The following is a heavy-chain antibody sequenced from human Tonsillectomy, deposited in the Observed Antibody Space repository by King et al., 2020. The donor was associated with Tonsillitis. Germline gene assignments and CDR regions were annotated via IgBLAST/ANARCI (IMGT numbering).Heavy chain of an antibody. J-gene: IGHJ4*02. CDR3: VRSSHSTPDY. CDR2: TKQDGSAN. D-gene: IGHD2-15*01. V-gene: IGHV3-7*03. Sequence: VQLVESGGGLVQPGESLRLSCAASGFAFGDFWMTWVRQAPGKGPEWVANTKQDGSANFYVDSVRGRFSISRDNARNSLYLQMNSLRAEDTAVYYCVRSSHSTPDYWGQGTLVSVSS. CDR1: GFAFGDFW.